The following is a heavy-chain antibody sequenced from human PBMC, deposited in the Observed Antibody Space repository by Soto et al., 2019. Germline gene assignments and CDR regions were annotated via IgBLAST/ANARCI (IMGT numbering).Heavy chain of an antibody. D-gene: IGHD6-19*01. CDR1: GFTFSSYE. V-gene: IGHV3-48*03. Sequence: PVGSLRLSCAASGFTFSSYEMNWVRQAPGKGLEWVSYISSSGSTIYYADSVKGRFTISRDNAKNSLYLQMNSLRAEDTAVYYCARVSLAVALDYWGQGTLVTVSS. CDR3: ARVSLAVALDY. CDR2: ISSSGSTI. J-gene: IGHJ4*02.